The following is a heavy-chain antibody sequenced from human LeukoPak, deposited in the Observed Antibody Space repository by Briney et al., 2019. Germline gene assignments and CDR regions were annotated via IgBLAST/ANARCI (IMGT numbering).Heavy chain of an antibody. CDR2: IYYSGST. D-gene: IGHD6-19*01. V-gene: IGHV4-39*01. CDR3: ARHGGEQWLEYFDY. CDR1: GGSISSSSYY. J-gene: IGHJ4*02. Sequence: SETLSLTCTVSGGSISSSSYYWGWIRQPPGKGLEWIGSIYYSGSTYYNPSLKSRVTISVDTSKNQFSLKLSSVTAADMAVYYCARHGGEQWLEYFDYWGQGTLVTVSS.